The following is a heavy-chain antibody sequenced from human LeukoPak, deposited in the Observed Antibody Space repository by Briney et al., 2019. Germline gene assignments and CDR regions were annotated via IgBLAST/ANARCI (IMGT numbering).Heavy chain of an antibody. V-gene: IGHV4-31*03. CDR1: GGSISSGGYY. CDR2: IYYSRST. Sequence: SQTLSLTCTVSGGSISSGGYYWSWIRQHPGKGLEWIGYIYYSRSTYYNPSLKSRVTISVDTSKNQFSLKLSSVTAADTAVYYCARVTPSAVAGTLDYWGQGTLVTVSS. CDR3: ARVTPSAVAGTLDY. J-gene: IGHJ4*02. D-gene: IGHD6-19*01.